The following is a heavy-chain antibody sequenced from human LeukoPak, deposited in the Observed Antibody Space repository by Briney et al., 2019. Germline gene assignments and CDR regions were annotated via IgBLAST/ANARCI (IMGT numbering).Heavy chain of an antibody. J-gene: IGHJ4*02. V-gene: IGHV4-59*08. D-gene: IGHD1-7*01. CDR1: GVSISSYY. CDR3: ARRSLGTTHFDY. Sequence: SETLSLTCTASGVSISSYYWSWIRQPPGKGLEWIGYIYNSATTNYNPSLQGRVTISVDTSKNQFSLKLSSVTAADTAVYYCARRSLGTTHFDYWGQGTLVTVSS. CDR2: IYNSATT.